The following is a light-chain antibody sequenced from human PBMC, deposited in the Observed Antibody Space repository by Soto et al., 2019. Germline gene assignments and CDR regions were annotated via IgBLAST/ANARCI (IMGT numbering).Light chain of an antibody. CDR2: DVS. CDR1: QSVSSNY. J-gene: IGKJ1*01. Sequence: ETVLTQSPGTLSSSPGERATLSCRSSQSVSSNYLAWYQQKPGQAPRLLIYDVSSRATGIPDRFSGSGSGTDFTLTISRLEPEDFAMYYCQQYGSSPTFGQGTKVEIK. V-gene: IGKV3-20*01. CDR3: QQYGSSPT.